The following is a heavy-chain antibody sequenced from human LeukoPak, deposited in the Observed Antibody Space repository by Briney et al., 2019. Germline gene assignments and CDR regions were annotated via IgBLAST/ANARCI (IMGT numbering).Heavy chain of an antibody. CDR2: INPNSGGT. V-gene: IGHV1-2*06. J-gene: IGHJ4*02. Sequence: ASVKVSCKASGYTFTGYYMHWVRQAPGQGLEWMGRINPNSGGTNYAQKFQGRVTMTRDTSISTAYMEPSRLRSDDTAVYYCARDSRRGEIGYSYGYGYWGQGTLVTVSS. D-gene: IGHD5-18*01. CDR3: ARDSRRGEIGYSYGYGY. CDR1: GYTFTGYY.